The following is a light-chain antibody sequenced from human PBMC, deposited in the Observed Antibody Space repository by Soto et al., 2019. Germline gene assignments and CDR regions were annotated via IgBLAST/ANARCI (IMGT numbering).Light chain of an antibody. V-gene: IGKV1-5*03. Sequence: DIQMTQSPSTLSGSVGDRVTITCRASQTISSWLAWYQQKPGKAPKLLIYKASTLKSGVPSMFSVSGSGTEFTLTISSLQPDDIATDYCQHYNSYSAAFGQGSKVEHK. J-gene: IGKJ1*01. CDR1: QTISSW. CDR3: QHYNSYSAA. CDR2: KAS.